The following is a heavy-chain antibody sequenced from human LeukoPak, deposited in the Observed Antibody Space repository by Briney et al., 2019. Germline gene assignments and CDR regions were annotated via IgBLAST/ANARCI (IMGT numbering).Heavy chain of an antibody. V-gene: IGHV3-74*01. Sequence: GGSLRLSCAASGFSFNTYWMHWVRHAPGKGLEWVSCIKDDGSIRNHADSVKGRFTISRDNAKNTLYLQMNSLRAEDTAVYFCARYVPGDRTFDYWGQGTLVTVSS. CDR1: GFSFNTYW. D-gene: IGHD4-17*01. CDR2: IKDDGSIR. J-gene: IGHJ4*02. CDR3: ARYVPGDRTFDY.